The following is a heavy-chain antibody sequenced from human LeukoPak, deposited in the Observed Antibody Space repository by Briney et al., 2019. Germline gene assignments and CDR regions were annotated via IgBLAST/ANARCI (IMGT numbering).Heavy chain of an antibody. Sequence: ASVKVSCKASGYTFTSFAISWVRRAPGQGLEWMGWISACNGNTNYAQKVQGRVTMTTDTSTSTAYMELRSLRSDDTAVYYCARFEDGSSWPWPGLDYWGQGTLVTVSS. J-gene: IGHJ4*02. D-gene: IGHD6-13*01. CDR1: GYTFTSFA. CDR3: ARFEDGSSWPWPGLDY. V-gene: IGHV1-18*01. CDR2: ISACNGNT.